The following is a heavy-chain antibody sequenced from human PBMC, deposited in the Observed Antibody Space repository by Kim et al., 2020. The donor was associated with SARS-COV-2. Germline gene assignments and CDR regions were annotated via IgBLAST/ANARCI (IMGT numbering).Heavy chain of an antibody. Sequence: ASVKVSCKTPDKIFTFHEIGWVRQAAGQGLEFMGLLSPSVEAPGLAQKFQGRLTLTRNTSITSAFMELEDLTSEDTAMYYCVSGLSGSKSRYWGQGTLVSVSS. CDR2: LSPSVEAP. CDR3: VSGLSGSKSRY. V-gene: IGHV1-8*01. J-gene: IGHJ4*02. CDR1: DKIFTFHE. D-gene: IGHD2-2*01.